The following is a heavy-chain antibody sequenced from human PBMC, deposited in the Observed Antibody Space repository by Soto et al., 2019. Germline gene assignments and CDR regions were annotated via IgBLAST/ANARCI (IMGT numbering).Heavy chain of an antibody. Sequence: QVQLVQTGAEVKKAGASVQVSCKASGYTLTSYDITWVRKATGQVLERMGWMNANSGNTSHAQKLHGRVTMTRDNAISTAYLELSSLRSEDTAVYYCARGAVWVGRTFDYWGQGTLVTVSA. J-gene: IGHJ4*02. CDR2: MNANSGNT. V-gene: IGHV1-8*01. CDR1: GYTLTSYD. CDR3: ARGAVWVGRTFDY. D-gene: IGHD3-10*01.